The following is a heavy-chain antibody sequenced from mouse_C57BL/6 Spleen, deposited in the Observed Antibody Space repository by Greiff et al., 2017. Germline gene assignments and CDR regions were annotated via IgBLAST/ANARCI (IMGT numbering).Heavy chain of an antibody. Sequence: QVHVKQSGAELVRPGASVTLSCKASGYTFTDYEMHWVKQTPVHGLEWIGAIDPETGGTAYNQKFKGKAILTADKSSSTAYMELRSLTSEDSAVYYCTRQVGFAYWGQGTLVTVSA. V-gene: IGHV1-15*01. CDR2: IDPETGGT. CDR3: TRQVGFAY. J-gene: IGHJ3*01. CDR1: GYTFTDYE.